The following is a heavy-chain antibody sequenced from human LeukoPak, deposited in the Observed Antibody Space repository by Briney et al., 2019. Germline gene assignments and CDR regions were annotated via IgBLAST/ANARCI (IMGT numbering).Heavy chain of an antibody. D-gene: IGHD2-2*01. J-gene: IGHJ6*03. CDR3: ARDRPDIVVVPAASIVVYYDYYMDV. Sequence: GGSLRLSCAASGFTVSSNYMSWVRQAPGKGLEWVSVIYSGGSTYYADSVKGRFTISRDNSTNTLYLQMNSLRAEDTAVYYCARDRPDIVVVPAASIVVYYDYYMDVWGKGTTVTVSS. CDR1: GFTVSSNY. V-gene: IGHV3-66*02. CDR2: IYSGGST.